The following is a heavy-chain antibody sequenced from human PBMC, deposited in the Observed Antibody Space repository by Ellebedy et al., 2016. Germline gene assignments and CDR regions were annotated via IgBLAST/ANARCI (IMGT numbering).Heavy chain of an antibody. CDR1: GFTFSSYS. Sequence: GESLKISCAASGFTFSSYSMNWVRQAPGKGLEWVSSISSSSSYIYYADSVKGRFTISRDNAKNSLYLQMNSLRAEDTAVYYCARDLIDDRLRDAFDIWGQGTMVTVSS. CDR2: ISSSSSYI. CDR3: ARDLIDDRLRDAFDI. V-gene: IGHV3-21*04. J-gene: IGHJ3*02. D-gene: IGHD3-16*01.